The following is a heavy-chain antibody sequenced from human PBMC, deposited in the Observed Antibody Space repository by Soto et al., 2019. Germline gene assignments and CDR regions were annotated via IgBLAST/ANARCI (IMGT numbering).Heavy chain of an antibody. CDR3: ARAYSGYEFVLFDY. CDR1: GYTFTSYG. J-gene: IGHJ4*02. V-gene: IGHV1-18*01. Sequence: ASVKVSCKASGYTFTSYGISWVRQAPGQGLEWMGWISAYNGNTNYAQKLQGRVTMTRDTSTSTAYMELSSLRSEDTAVYYCARAYSGYEFVLFDYWGQGTLVTVSS. D-gene: IGHD5-12*01. CDR2: ISAYNGNT.